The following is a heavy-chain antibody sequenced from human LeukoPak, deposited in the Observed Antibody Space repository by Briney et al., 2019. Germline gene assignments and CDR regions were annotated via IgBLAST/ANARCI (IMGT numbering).Heavy chain of an antibody. CDR1: GFTFSTYA. CDR2: ISGSGGST. D-gene: IGHD4-17*01. CDR3: AKELAVTTSLSYYGMDV. V-gene: IGHV3-23*01. J-gene: IGHJ6*02. Sequence: GGSLRLSCAASGFTFSTYAMNWVRQAPGKGLEWVSAISGSGGSTYYADSVKGRFTISRDNSKNTLYLQMNSLRAEDTAVYYCAKELAVTTSLSYYGMDVWGQGTTVTVSS.